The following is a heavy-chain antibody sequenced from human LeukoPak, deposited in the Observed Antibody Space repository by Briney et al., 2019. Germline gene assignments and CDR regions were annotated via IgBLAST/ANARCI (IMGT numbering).Heavy chain of an antibody. CDR3: ARSSGWSGDY. Sequence: SETLSLTCTVSGVSISTSRYYWGWIRQPPGKGLEWIGSIYYSGSTYYNPSLKSRVTISVDTSKNQFSLKLSSVTAADTAVYYCARSSGWSGDYWGQGTLVTVSS. CDR1: GVSISTSRYY. CDR2: IYYSGST. J-gene: IGHJ4*02. V-gene: IGHV4-39*01. D-gene: IGHD6-19*01.